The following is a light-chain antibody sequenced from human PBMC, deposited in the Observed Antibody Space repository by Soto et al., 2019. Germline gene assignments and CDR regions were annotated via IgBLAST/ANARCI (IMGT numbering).Light chain of an antibody. CDR3: QQSFSTPRT. CDR2: TAS. V-gene: IGKV1-39*01. Sequence: DIQMTQSPSSLSASVGDRVTITCRASQTIFNYLGWYQQKPGKAPNLLIYTASSLQGGVPSRFSGSGSGTDFTLTISNLQPEDSATYYCQQSFSTPRTFGQGTTVDIK. J-gene: IGKJ1*01. CDR1: QTIFNY.